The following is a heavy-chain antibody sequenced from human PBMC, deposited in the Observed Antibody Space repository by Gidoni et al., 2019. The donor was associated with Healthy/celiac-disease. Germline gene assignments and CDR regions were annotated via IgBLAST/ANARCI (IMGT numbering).Heavy chain of an antibody. V-gene: IGHV4-4*02. Sequence: QVQLLASGPGLVKPSGTLSLTCAVSGGPISSCIWWRWVRPPPGKGLEWIGEIYQSGSTNYNPDLKNRVTIAVDKAKNHFSLKLSSVTAADTAVYYGARGISYYDSSGYYDDFDIWGQGTMVTVSS. J-gene: IGHJ3*02. CDR3: ARGISYYDSSGYYDDFDI. CDR2: IYQSGST. CDR1: GGPISSCIW. D-gene: IGHD3-22*01.